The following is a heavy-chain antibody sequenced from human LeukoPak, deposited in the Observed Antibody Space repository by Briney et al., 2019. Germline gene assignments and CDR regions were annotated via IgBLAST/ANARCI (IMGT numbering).Heavy chain of an antibody. J-gene: IGHJ4*02. CDR3: ASRNWNYALDY. V-gene: IGHV4-59*01. CDR2: IYYSGST. Sequence: PSETLSLTCTVSGGSISSYYWSWIRQPPGKGLEWIGYIYYSGSTNYNPSLKSRVTISVDTSKNQFSLKLSSVTAADTAVYYCASRNWNYALDYWGQGTLVTVSS. CDR1: GGSISSYY. D-gene: IGHD1-7*01.